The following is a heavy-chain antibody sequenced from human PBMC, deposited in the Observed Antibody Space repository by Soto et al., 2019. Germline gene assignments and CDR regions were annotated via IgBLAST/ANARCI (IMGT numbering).Heavy chain of an antibody. V-gene: IGHV3-23*01. J-gene: IGHJ4*02. Sequence: GGSLRLSCAASGFTFSSYAMSWVRQAPGKGLEWVSAISGSGGSTYYADSVKGRFTISRDKSKNTLYLQMNSLRAEDTAVYYCATDRFGITGTTFDYWGQGTLVTVSS. CDR2: ISGSGGST. CDR3: ATDRFGITGTTFDY. CDR1: GFTFSSYA. D-gene: IGHD1-7*01.